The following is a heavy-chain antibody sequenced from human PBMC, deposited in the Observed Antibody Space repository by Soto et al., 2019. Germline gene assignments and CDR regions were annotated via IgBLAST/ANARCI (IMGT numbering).Heavy chain of an antibody. CDR3: ASTHNYCSSTSCASYYYYYGMDV. D-gene: IGHD2-2*01. J-gene: IGHJ6*02. CDR1: GGTFSSYA. V-gene: IGHV1-69*06. CDR2: IIPIFGTA. Sequence: QVQLVQSGAEVKKPGSSVKVSCKASGGTFSSYAISWVRQAPGQGLEWMGGIIPIFGTANYAQKFQGRVTITADKSTSTAYMELSSLRSEDTAVYYCASTHNYCSSTSCASYYYYYGMDVWGQGTTVTVSS.